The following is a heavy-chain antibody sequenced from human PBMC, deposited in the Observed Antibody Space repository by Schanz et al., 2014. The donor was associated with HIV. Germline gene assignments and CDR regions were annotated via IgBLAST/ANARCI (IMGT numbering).Heavy chain of an antibody. J-gene: IGHJ4*02. V-gene: IGHV3-23*04. CDR1: GFSFSTYG. D-gene: IGHD3-22*01. Sequence: VQLVESGGGVVQPGGSLRLSCAASGFSFSTYGIHWVRQAPGKGLEWVSSISESGGRTYYADSVNGRFTISRDNSKNTLYLQMTTLRIDDTAVYYCAKPEYDSRGNSQSHFDYWGQGTLVTVSS. CDR2: ISESGGRT. CDR3: AKPEYDSRGNSQSHFDY.